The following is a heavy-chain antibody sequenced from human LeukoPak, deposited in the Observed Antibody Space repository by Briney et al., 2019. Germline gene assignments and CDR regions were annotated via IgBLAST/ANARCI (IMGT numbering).Heavy chain of an antibody. Sequence: PGRSLRLSCAASGFTFSSYGMHWVRQAPGKGLEWVAVIWYDGSNKYYADSVKGRFTISRDNSKNTLYLQMNSLRAEDTAVYYCARDSHPHIKFGVVTNYYYGMDVWGQGTTVTVSS. V-gene: IGHV3-33*01. D-gene: IGHD3-3*01. CDR1: GFTFSSYG. J-gene: IGHJ6*02. CDR3: ARDSHPHIKFGVVTNYYYGMDV. CDR2: IWYDGSNK.